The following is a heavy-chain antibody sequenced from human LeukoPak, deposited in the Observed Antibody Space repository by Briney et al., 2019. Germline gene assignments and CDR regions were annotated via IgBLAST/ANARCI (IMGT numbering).Heavy chain of an antibody. V-gene: IGHV3-21*01. CDR1: GFALKSYS. CDR3: ARVAVSGPTGWFDS. CDR2: ISSTSAYI. D-gene: IGHD2-8*02. Sequence: GGSLRLSCAGSGFALKSYSLTWVRQAPGKGLEWVSSISSTSAYIHYADSVKGRFTISRDNVDNVVYLEMNSLGAENTATYYCARVAVSGPTGWFDSWGQGTLVIVSS. J-gene: IGHJ5*01.